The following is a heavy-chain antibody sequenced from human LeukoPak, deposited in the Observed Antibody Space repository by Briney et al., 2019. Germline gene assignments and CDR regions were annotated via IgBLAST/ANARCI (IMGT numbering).Heavy chain of an antibody. V-gene: IGHV3-66*01. Sequence: GGSLRHSCAASGFTVTSNYMSWVRQAPGKGLEWVSVIYNDGRTYYADSVKGRFTISRDNSKNTLYLQMNGLRAEDTAVYYCARESNSGYYLSYWGQGTLVTVSS. CDR2: IYNDGRT. CDR1: GFTVTSNY. J-gene: IGHJ4*02. D-gene: IGHD3-22*01. CDR3: ARESNSGYYLSY.